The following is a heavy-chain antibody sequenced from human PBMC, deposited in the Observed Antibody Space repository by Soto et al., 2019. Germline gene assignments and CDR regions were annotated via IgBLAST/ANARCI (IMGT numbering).Heavy chain of an antibody. CDR2: ISAYNGNT. J-gene: IGHJ4*02. V-gene: IGHV1-18*01. Sequence: QVQLVQSGAEVKKPGASVKVSCKASGYTFTSYGISWVRQAPGQGLEWMGWISAYNGNTKYAQKLQGRVTVTTDTSTSTAYMELRSMTSDDTAVYYCARDLTPGLVDHWGQGALVTVSS. CDR1: GYTFTSYG. D-gene: IGHD3-9*01. CDR3: ARDLTPGLVDH.